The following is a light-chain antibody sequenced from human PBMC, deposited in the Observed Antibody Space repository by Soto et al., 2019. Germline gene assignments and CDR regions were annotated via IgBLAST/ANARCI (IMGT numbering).Light chain of an antibody. CDR2: GVS. CDR1: QSISST. J-gene: IGKJ1*01. Sequence: EIVMTQSPATLSVSPGERVTLSCRASQSISSTLAWHQQRPGQAPRLLIYGVSTRATGIPARFSGSGSGTEFTLTISSLQSEDVAVDYCQKYNDWPPSWTFGQGTKVEIK. CDR3: QKYNDWPPSWT. V-gene: IGKV3-15*01.